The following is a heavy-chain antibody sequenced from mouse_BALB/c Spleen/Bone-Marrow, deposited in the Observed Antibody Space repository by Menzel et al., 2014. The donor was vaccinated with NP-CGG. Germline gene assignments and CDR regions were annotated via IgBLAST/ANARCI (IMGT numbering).Heavy chain of an antibody. D-gene: IGHD1-2*01. Sequence: EVKLMESGGGLVEPGGSLKLSCAASDFTFSSYAMSWVRQTPEKRLEWVASIISGGSTYYPDSVKGRFTISRDNARNILYLQMSSLRSEDTAMYYCARGGYYYFDSWGQGTTLTVSS. CDR1: DFTFSSYA. CDR3: ARGGYYYFDS. J-gene: IGHJ2*01. V-gene: IGHV5-6-5*01. CDR2: IISGGST.